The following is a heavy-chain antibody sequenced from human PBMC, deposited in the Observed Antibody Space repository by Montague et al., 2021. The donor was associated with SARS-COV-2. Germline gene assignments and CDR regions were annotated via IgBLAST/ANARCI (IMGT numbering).Heavy chain of an antibody. CDR1: GGSFSGYY. D-gene: IGHD5-18*01. Sequence: SETLSLTCVVYGGSFSGYYWSWIRQPPGKGLEWIGEINHSDSTNYNPSLKSRVTISVDTSKKQFSLRLNPVTAADTAVYYCARGGGYSYGALDYWGQGTLVTVSS. CDR3: ARGGGYSYGALDY. J-gene: IGHJ4*02. CDR2: INHSDST. V-gene: IGHV4-34*01.